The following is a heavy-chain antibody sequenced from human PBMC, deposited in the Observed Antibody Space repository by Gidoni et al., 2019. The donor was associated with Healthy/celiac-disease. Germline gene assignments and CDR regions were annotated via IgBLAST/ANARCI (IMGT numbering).Heavy chain of an antibody. Sequence: QVQLVQSGAAVKKPGASVKVSCKVSGYTLTELSMHWVRQAPGKGLEWMGGFDPEDGETIYAQKFQGRVTMTEDTSTDTAYMELSSLRSEDTAVYYCATDAPERNGYSYGYRFDYWGQGTLVTVSS. D-gene: IGHD5-18*01. V-gene: IGHV1-24*01. CDR2: FDPEDGET. J-gene: IGHJ4*02. CDR3: ATDAPERNGYSYGYRFDY. CDR1: GYTLTELS.